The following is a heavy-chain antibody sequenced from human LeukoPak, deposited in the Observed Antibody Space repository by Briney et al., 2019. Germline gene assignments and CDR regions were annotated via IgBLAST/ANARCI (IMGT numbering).Heavy chain of an antibody. V-gene: IGHV6-1*01. CDR3: ARAGGDSWYFDY. CDR2: TYYRSKWYN. J-gene: IGHJ4*02. D-gene: IGHD2-21*02. Sequence: SQTLSLTCVISGDSVSSNSAAWNWIRQSPSRGLEWLGRTYYRSKWYNDYAVPVKSRMTINADTSKNQFSLQLSSVTPEDTAVYYCARAGGDSWYFDYWGQGTLVTVSS. CDR1: GDSVSSNSAA.